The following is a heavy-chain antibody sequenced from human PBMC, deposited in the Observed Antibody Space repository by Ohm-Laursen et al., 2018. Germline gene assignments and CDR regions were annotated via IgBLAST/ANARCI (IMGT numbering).Heavy chain of an antibody. CDR3: AGGYQLPYY. J-gene: IGHJ4*02. D-gene: IGHD2-2*01. V-gene: IGHV4-31*01. CDR2: ISYSGST. CDR1: GGSITSNGYH. Sequence: TLSLTCTVSGGSITSNGYHWSWIRQPPGKGLEWIGYISYSGSTYYNPSLRSLVTISLDTSKNQFSLSLTSVMAADTATYFCAGGYQLPYYWGQGSLVTVSS.